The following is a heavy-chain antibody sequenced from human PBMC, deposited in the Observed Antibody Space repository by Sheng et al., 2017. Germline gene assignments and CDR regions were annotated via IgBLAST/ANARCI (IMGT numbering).Heavy chain of an antibody. CDR1: GGSTSSSSYC. CDR2: TYYRGST. CDR3: AESRDTAMVKNGH. Sequence: QLQLQESGPGLVKPSETLSLTCTVSGGSTSSSSYCWGWIRQPPGKALEWIGSTYYRGSTFYNPSLKSRVTISIDTSKNQFSLKVNSVTAADTAVYYCAESRDTAMVKNGHWGQGNVGHGLL. J-gene: IGHJ4*02. D-gene: IGHD5-18*01. V-gene: IGHV4-39*07.